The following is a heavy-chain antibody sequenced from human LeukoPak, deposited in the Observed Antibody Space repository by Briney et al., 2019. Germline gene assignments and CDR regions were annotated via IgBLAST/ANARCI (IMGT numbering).Heavy chain of an antibody. CDR3: ARLLIAMTDY. V-gene: IGHV5-51*01. J-gene: IGHJ4*02. D-gene: IGHD5-18*01. CDR2: IYPADAET. CDR1: GYTFTSYW. Sequence: GESLKISCKGSGYTFTSYWIGWVRQMPGKGLEWMGIIYPADAETRYSPSFQGQVTISADKSISTAYLQWNSLRASDTAIYYCARLLIAMTDYWGQGTLVTVSS.